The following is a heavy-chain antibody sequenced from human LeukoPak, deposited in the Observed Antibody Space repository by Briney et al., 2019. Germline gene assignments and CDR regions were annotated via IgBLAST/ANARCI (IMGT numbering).Heavy chain of an antibody. J-gene: IGHJ4*02. V-gene: IGHV3-23*01. D-gene: IGHD3-10*01. Sequence: GGSLRLSCAASGFTFSSYAMSWVRQPPGKGLEWVSAISGSGGSTYYADSVKGRFTISSDNYNNTLYLQMNSLRAQDRDVYYCAKDPDGSGSYIGYFDYWGQGTLVTVSS. CDR2: ISGSGGST. CDR1: GFTFSSYA. CDR3: AKDPDGSGSYIGYFDY.